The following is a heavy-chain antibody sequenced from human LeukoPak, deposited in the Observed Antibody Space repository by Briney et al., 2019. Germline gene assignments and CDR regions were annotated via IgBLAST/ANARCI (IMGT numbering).Heavy chain of an antibody. D-gene: IGHD2-2*01. CDR2: ISPDGTGK. CDR3: ARGHCSSTSCYIYYYYGMDV. CDR1: GFSISTYP. Sequence: GGSLRLSCAASGFSISTYPMHWVRQTPGKGLEWVAAISPDGTGKPYADSVKGRFTISRDNSRNTLDLQMNSLRAEDTAVYYCARGHCSSTSCYIYYYYGMDVWGQGTTVTVSS. V-gene: IGHV3-30*04. J-gene: IGHJ6*02.